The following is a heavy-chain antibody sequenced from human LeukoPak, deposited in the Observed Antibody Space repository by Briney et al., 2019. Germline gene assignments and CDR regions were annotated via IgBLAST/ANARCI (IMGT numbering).Heavy chain of an antibody. D-gene: IGHD2-15*01. J-gene: IGHJ4*02. CDR1: GVSISSYY. CDR3: ARHYCSGGSCKPDY. CDR2: IQPSGIT. Sequence: PETLSLTCTVSGVSISSYYWNWIRQPPGKGLEWIGYIQPSGITDYNPSHKSRATISLDTSRNQFSLRLSSVTAADTAVYYCARHYCSGGSCKPDYWGPGTLVTVSS. V-gene: IGHV4-59*08.